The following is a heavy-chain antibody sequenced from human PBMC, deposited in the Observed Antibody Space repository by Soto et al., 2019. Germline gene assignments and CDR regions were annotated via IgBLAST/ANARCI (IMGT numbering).Heavy chain of an antibody. J-gene: IGHJ6*02. CDR1: GFTFSSYW. CDR2: INSDGSST. D-gene: IGHD6-6*01. V-gene: IGHV3-74*01. CDR3: ARLYSRSSLARHGMDV. Sequence: GGSLRLSCAASGFTFSSYWMHWVRQAPGKGLVWVSRINSDGSSTSYADSVKGRFTISRDNAKNTLYLQMNSLRAEDTAVYYCARLYSRSSLARHGMDVWGQGTTVTVSS.